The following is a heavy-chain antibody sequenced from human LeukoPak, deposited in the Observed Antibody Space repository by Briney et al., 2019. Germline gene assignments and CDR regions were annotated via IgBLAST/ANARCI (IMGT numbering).Heavy chain of an antibody. Sequence: GGSLRLSCAASGFTFSSYAMSWVRQAPGKGLEWVSAISGSGGSTYYADSVKGRFTISRDNAKNSLYLQMNSLRAEDTAVYYCAREGIGDIVVVPAAGGYWGQGTLVTVSS. V-gene: IGHV3-23*01. CDR2: ISGSGGST. D-gene: IGHD2-2*01. CDR3: AREGIGDIVVVPAAGGY. J-gene: IGHJ4*02. CDR1: GFTFSSYA.